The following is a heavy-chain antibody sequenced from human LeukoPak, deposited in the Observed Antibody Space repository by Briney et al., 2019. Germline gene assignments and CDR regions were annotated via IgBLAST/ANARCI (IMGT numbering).Heavy chain of an antibody. Sequence: GGSLRLSCAASGVTFSSYWMTWVRQAPGKGLEWVANIKHDGSEKYYVDSVRGRFTISRDSAKNSLYLQMNSLRAEDRAVYYCTRDMRGDSFDIWGHGTMVTVSS. CDR3: TRDMRGDSFDI. V-gene: IGHV3-7*04. CDR1: GVTFSSYW. J-gene: IGHJ3*02. CDR2: IKHDGSEK. D-gene: IGHD3-10*01.